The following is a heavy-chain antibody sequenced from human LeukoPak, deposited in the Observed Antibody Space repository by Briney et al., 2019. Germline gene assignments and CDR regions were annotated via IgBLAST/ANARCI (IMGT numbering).Heavy chain of an antibody. J-gene: IGHJ4*02. CDR1: GFTFRSYG. V-gene: IGHV3-30*03. Sequence: GGTLRLSCEASGFTFRSYGMSWVRQAPGKGLEWVAVISYDGSYKYYADSVKGRFTISRDNSKNTLYLQMNSLTTEDTAVYYCARDVMIRGVIIGGYYLDYWGQGTLVTVSS. D-gene: IGHD3-10*01. CDR2: ISYDGSYK. CDR3: ARDVMIRGVIIGGYYLDY.